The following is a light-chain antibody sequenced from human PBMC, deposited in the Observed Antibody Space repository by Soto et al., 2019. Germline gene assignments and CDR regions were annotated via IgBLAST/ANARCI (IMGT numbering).Light chain of an antibody. V-gene: IGKV2-24*01. J-gene: IGKJ4*01. CDR2: KIS. Sequence: DIVMTQTPLSSPVTLGQPASISCRSSQNFVHSDGDTYLNWLQQRPGQPPRLLIYKISKRFSGVPDRFTGSGAGTDFTLKISRVSAEDVGTYYCMQQTQFPFTFGGGTKVEIK. CDR1: QNFVHSDGDTY. CDR3: MQQTQFPFT.